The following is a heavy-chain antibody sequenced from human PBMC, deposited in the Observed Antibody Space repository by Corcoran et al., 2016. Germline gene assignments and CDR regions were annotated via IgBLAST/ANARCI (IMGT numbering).Heavy chain of an antibody. D-gene: IGHD6-13*01. Sequence: EVQLVESGGDLIQPGGSLRLSCAASGFIVSDKYMSWVRQAPGKGLEWVSVFYPNGNTYYAESVKGRFTISRDNSKNTLYLQMNSLRAEDTAMYYCASQWPAAYWGQGTLVTVS. CDR3: ASQWPAAY. V-gene: IGHV3-53*01. CDR1: GFIVSDKY. J-gene: IGHJ4*02. CDR2: FYPNGNT.